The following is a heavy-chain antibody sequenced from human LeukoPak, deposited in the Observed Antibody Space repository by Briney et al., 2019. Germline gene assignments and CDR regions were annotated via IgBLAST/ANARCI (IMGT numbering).Heavy chain of an antibody. J-gene: IGHJ4*02. Sequence: GGSLRLSCAASGFTFSSYAMSWVRQAPGKGLEWVSAISGSGSTTYYADSVKGRFTISRDNSKNTLYLQMNSLRAEDTAVYYCARRSIEWFFVYWGQGTLVTVSS. CDR3: ARRSIEWFFVY. V-gene: IGHV3-23*01. CDR2: ISGSGSTT. CDR1: GFTFSSYA. D-gene: IGHD3-3*01.